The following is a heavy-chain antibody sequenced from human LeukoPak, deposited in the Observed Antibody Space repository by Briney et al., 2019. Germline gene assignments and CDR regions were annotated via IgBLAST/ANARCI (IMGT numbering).Heavy chain of an antibody. D-gene: IGHD3-10*01. CDR1: GGSISSSSYY. Sequence: PSETLSLTCTVSGGSISSSSYYWGWIRQPPGKGLEWIGEINHSGSTNYNPSLKSRVTISVDTSKNQFSLKLSSVTAADTAVYYCARGRQVWFGKCYNDYWGQGTLVTVSS. CDR2: INHSGST. V-gene: IGHV4-39*07. J-gene: IGHJ4*02. CDR3: ARGRQVWFGKCYNDY.